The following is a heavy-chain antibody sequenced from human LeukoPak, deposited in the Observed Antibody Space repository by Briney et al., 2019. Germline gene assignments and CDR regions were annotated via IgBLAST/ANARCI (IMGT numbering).Heavy chain of an antibody. CDR2: ISGSGGST. Sequence: GGSLRLSFAASGFTFSSYGMSWVRQAPGKGLEWVPAISGSGGSTYYADSVKGRFTISRDNSKNTLYLQMNSLRAEDTAVYYCAKFYSGSSAWGQGTLVTVSS. CDR1: GFTFSSYG. J-gene: IGHJ5*02. V-gene: IGHV3-23*01. CDR3: AKFYSGSSA. D-gene: IGHD1-26*01.